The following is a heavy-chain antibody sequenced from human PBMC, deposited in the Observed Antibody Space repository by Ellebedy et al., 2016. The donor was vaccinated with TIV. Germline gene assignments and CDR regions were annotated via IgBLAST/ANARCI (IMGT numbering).Heavy chain of an antibody. V-gene: IGHV3-30-3*01. CDR3: MAHSDFDC. CDR2: LSYDGGSK. D-gene: IGHD2-15*01. CDR1: GFTFSAYA. Sequence: GESLKISCAASGFTFSAYAMHWVRQAPGKGLDWLAILSYDGGSKYYADSVKGRFTISRDNSNNTLYLQMNSLRPEDTAVYYCMAHSDFDCWGQGTLVIVSS. J-gene: IGHJ4*02.